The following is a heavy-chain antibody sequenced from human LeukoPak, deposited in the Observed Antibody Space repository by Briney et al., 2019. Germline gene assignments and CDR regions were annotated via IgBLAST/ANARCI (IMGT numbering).Heavy chain of an antibody. V-gene: IGHV3-48*04. CDR2: ITNSSSTI. J-gene: IGHJ4*02. CDR1: GFTFSRYI. CDR3: TTAKNDH. Sequence: GGSLRLSCAASGFTFSRYIMNWVRQAPGKGLEWVSYITNSSSTIFYADSVKGRFTISRDNAKNSLYLQMSSLRAEDTAVYYCTTAKNDHWGQGTLVTVSS.